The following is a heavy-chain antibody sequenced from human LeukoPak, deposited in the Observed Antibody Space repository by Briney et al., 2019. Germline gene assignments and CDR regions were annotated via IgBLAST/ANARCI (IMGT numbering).Heavy chain of an antibody. Sequence: ASVTVSFTSSGYTFTVYYMHWVRQAPGQGREWVGWINPNSGGTNYTQKFQGRVTMTRDTSISTAYMELSRLRSDDTAVYYCARLGPIHLATVTTGFEDYWGQGTLGTVS. CDR3: ARLGPIHLATVTTGFEDY. CDR2: INPNSGGT. D-gene: IGHD4-17*01. CDR1: GYTFTVYY. J-gene: IGHJ4*02. V-gene: IGHV1-2*02.